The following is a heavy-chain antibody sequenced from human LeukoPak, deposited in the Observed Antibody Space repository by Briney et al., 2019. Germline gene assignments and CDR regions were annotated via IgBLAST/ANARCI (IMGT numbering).Heavy chain of an antibody. CDR2: ISGSGGST. J-gene: IGHJ4*02. Sequence: GGSPRLSCAASGFTFSSYAMSWVRQAPGKGLEWVSAISGSGGSTYYADSVKGRFTISRDNSKNTLYLQMNSLRAEDTAVYYCAKDQWHSSSLAGFDYWGQGTLVTVSS. CDR1: GFTFSSYA. D-gene: IGHD6-13*01. CDR3: AKDQWHSSSLAGFDY. V-gene: IGHV3-23*01.